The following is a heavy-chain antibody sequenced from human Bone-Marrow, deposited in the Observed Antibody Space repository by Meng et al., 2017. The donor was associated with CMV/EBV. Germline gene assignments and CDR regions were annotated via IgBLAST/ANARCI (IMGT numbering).Heavy chain of an antibody. Sequence: SETLSLTCTVSGGSVRSGSYYWSWIRQPPGKGLEWIGYIYYSGSTNYNPSLKSRVTISVDTSKNQFSLKLSSVTAADTAVYYCARLQNGQLVDHYFDYWGQGTLVTVSS. V-gene: IGHV4-61*01. D-gene: IGHD6-6*01. CDR2: IYYSGST. J-gene: IGHJ4*02. CDR1: GGSVRSGSYY. CDR3: ARLQNGQLVDHYFDY.